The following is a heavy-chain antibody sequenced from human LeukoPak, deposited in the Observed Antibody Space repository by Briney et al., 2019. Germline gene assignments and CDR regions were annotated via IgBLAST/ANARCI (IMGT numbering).Heavy chain of an antibody. CDR2: INGSGGST. Sequence: GGSLRLSCAASGFTFGSYAMSWVRQAPGKGLEWVSDINGSGGSTYYADSVKGRFTISRDNSKNTLYLQMNSLRAEDTAVYYCARDRFGYGGNSGLWGQGTLVTVSS. CDR1: GFTFGSYA. CDR3: ARDRFGYGGNSGL. J-gene: IGHJ4*02. V-gene: IGHV3-23*01. D-gene: IGHD4-23*01.